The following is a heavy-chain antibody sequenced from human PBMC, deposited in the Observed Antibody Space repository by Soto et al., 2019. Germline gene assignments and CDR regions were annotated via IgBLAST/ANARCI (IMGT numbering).Heavy chain of an antibody. V-gene: IGHV1-69*06. CDR1: GGTFSSYA. D-gene: IGHD7-27*01. CDR2: IIPIFGTA. J-gene: IGHJ4*02. Sequence: QVQLVQSGAEVKKPGSSVKVSCKASGGTFSSYAISWVRQAPGQGLEWMGGIIPIFGTANYAQKFQGRVTMTTDTSTSTAYMELRSLRSDDTAVYYCARAKAGNWGCGYWGQGTLVTVSS. CDR3: ARAKAGNWGCGY.